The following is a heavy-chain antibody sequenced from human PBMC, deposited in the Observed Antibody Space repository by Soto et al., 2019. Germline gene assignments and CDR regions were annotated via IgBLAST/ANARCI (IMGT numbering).Heavy chain of an antibody. J-gene: IGHJ4*02. CDR3: ARGLYQRGYFDY. CDR1: GFTFSSYA. V-gene: IGHV3-23*01. CDR2: ISGSGGST. D-gene: IGHD3-3*01. Sequence: PGGSLRLSCAASGFTFSSYAMSWVRQAPGKGLEWVSAISGSGGSTYYADSVKGRFTISRDNSKNTLYLQMNSLRAEDTAVFYCARGLYQRGYFDYWGQGTLVTVSS.